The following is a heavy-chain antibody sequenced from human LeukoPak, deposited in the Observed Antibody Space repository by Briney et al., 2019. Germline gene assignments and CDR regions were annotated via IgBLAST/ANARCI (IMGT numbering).Heavy chain of an antibody. CDR3: ASASHITMLRGANDY. Sequence: SVKVSCKASGGTFSSYTFSWVRQAPGQGLEWMGGIIPIFGTANYAQKFQGRVTITADESTSTAYMELSSLRSEDTAVYYCASASHITMLRGANDYWGQGTLVTVSS. D-gene: IGHD3-10*01. V-gene: IGHV1-69*13. CDR2: IIPIFGTA. J-gene: IGHJ4*02. CDR1: GGTFSSYT.